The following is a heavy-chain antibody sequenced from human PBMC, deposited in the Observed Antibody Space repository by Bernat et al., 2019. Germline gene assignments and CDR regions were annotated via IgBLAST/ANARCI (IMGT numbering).Heavy chain of an antibody. J-gene: IGHJ6*02. CDR2: ISGSGTST. D-gene: IGHD6-13*01. CDR3: AREGQLSYYYSGMDV. CDR1: GFTLSTYA. Sequence: EVQLLESGGGLVQPGGSLRLSCAASGFTLSTYAMSWVRQAPGKGLEWVSAISGSGTSTYYADSVKGRFTISRDNSNNTVYLQMNSLRAEDTAVFYRAREGQLSYYYSGMDVWGQGTTVTVSS. V-gene: IGHV3-23*01.